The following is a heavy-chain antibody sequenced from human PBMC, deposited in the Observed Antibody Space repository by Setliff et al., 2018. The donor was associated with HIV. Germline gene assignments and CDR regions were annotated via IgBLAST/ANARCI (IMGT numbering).Heavy chain of an antibody. CDR1: GGSIRTGAYY. J-gene: IGHJ4*02. CDR3: ARDPNTGWYYLDF. CDR2: IYYDGRT. D-gene: IGHD6-19*01. Sequence: PSETLSLTCTVSGGSIRTGAYYWGWIRQPPGKGLEWMGSIYYDGRTFYKPSLKSRLTISVDPSKNQFSLRLNSVTAADTAVYYCARDPNTGWYYLDFWGPGALVTVSS. V-gene: IGHV4-39*07.